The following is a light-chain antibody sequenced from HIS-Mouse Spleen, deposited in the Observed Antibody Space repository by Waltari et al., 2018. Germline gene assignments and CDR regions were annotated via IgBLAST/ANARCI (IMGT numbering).Light chain of an antibody. V-gene: IGLV3-19*01. J-gene: IGLJ2*01. CDR2: GKN. Sequence: SSELTQDPAVSVALGQTVRITCQGNSLRSYYARWYQQKPGQAPVLVIYGKNNRPQGSPDRFSGSSSGNTASLTITGAQAEDEADYYCNSRDSSGNHVVFGGGTKLTVL. CDR3: NSRDSSGNHVV. CDR1: SLRSYY.